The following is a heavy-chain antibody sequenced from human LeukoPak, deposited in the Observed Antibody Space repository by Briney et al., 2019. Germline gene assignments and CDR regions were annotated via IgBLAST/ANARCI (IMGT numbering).Heavy chain of an antibody. V-gene: IGHV1-2*02. CDR1: GYTFTGYY. D-gene: IGHD6-13*01. J-gene: IGHJ4*02. CDR2: INPNSGGT. Sequence: ASVTVSCKASGYTFTGYYMHWVRQAPGQGLEWMGWINPNSGGTNYAQKFQGRVTMTRDTSISTAYMELSRLRSDDTAVYYCAIVNGSSWREGIDYWGQGTLVTVSS. CDR3: AIVNGSSWREGIDY.